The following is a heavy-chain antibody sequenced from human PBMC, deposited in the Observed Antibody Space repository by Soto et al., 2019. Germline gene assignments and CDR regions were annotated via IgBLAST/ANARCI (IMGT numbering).Heavy chain of an antibody. CDR1: GFTFSSYG. J-gene: IGHJ6*02. CDR2: ISYDGSNK. D-gene: IGHD3-3*01. V-gene: IGHV3-30*18. CDR3: AKDMYYDFWSGYPRWCYGMDV. Sequence: GGSLRLSCAASGFTFSSYGMHWVRQAPGKGLEWVAVISYDGSNKYYADSVKGRFTISRDNSKNTLYLQMNSLRAEDTAVYYCAKDMYYDFWSGYPRWCYGMDVWGQGTTVTV.